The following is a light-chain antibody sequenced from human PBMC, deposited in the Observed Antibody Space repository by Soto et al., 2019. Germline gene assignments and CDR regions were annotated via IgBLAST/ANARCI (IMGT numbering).Light chain of an antibody. CDR2: YDS. J-gene: IGLJ2*01. V-gene: IGLV3-21*04. CDR3: QVWDSSSDDVV. Sequence: SNELTQPPSVSVAPGKTATISCGGNNIGSKSVHWYQQKPGQAPVLVIYYDSDRPSGIPERFSGSNSGNTATLTISRVEAGDEADYYCQVWDSSSDDVVFGGGTKVTVL. CDR1: NIGSKS.